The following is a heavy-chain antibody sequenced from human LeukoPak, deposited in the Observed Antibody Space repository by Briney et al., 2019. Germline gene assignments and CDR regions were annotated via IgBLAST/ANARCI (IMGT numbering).Heavy chain of an antibody. CDR2: FDPEDGET. J-gene: IGHJ4*02. CDR1: GYTLTELS. V-gene: IGHV1-24*01. Sequence: ASVKVSCKVSGYTLTELSMHWVRQAPGKGLEWMGGFDPEDGETIYAQKFQGRVTMTEDTSTDTAYMELSSLRSEDTAVYYCATHLRSYYYDSSGPPYYFDYWGQGTLVTVSS. CDR3: ATHLRSYYYDSSGPPYYFDY. D-gene: IGHD3-22*01.